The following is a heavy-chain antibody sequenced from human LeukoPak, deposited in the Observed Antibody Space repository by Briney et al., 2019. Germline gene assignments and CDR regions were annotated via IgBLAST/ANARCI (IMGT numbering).Heavy chain of an antibody. V-gene: IGHV4-34*01. D-gene: IGHD5-12*01. CDR3: ARGGISGYVY. Sequence: SETLSLTCTVYSGSFCGYYWSWIRQPPVKGLEWIGEINHSGSTNYNPSLKSRVTISVDTSKNQFSLKLSSVTAADTAVYYCARGGISGYVYWGQGTLVTVSS. CDR1: SGSFCGYY. CDR2: INHSGST. J-gene: IGHJ4*02.